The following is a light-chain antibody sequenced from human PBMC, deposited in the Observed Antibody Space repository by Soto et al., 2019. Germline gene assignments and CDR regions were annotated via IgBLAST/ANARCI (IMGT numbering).Light chain of an antibody. Sequence: EIVLTQSPATLSLSPGERATLSCRASHSVTSSYLAWYQQKPGQAPRLLIYGASSRATGIPDRFSGSGSGTDFTLTISRLEPEDFAVYYCQQYGSSSTFGQGTRLEIK. CDR3: QQYGSSST. V-gene: IGKV3-20*01. J-gene: IGKJ5*01. CDR1: HSVTSSY. CDR2: GAS.